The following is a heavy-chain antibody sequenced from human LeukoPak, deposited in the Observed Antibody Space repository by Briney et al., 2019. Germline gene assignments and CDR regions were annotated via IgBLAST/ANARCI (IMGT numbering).Heavy chain of an antibody. Sequence: PGGSLRLSCAASGFTFNSYAMSWVRQAPGKGLEWVSTFSGSGGSTYYADSVKGRFSISRDNSKNTLYLQMNSLRAEDTAVYYCAKDQWSSGSLDAFDIWGQGTMVTVSS. CDR3: AKDQWSSGSLDAFDI. CDR2: FSGSGGST. V-gene: IGHV3-23*01. CDR1: GFTFNSYA. J-gene: IGHJ3*02. D-gene: IGHD3-22*01.